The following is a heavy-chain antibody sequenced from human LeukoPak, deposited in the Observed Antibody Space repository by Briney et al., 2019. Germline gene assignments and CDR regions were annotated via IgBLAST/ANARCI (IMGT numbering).Heavy chain of an antibody. CDR1: GYTFTSYY. CDR3: ARGELGDSSGFSFFDY. D-gene: IGHD3-22*01. Sequence: ASVKVSCKASGYTFTSYYMHWVRQAPGQGLEWMGIINPSGGSTSYAQKFQGRVTMTRDMSTSTAYMELSSLTSEDSGVYYCARGELGDSSGFSFFDYWGQGTLVTVSS. V-gene: IGHV1-46*01. J-gene: IGHJ4*02. CDR2: INPSGGST.